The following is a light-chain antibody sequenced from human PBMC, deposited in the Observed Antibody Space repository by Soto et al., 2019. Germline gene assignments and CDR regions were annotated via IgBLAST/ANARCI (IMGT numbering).Light chain of an antibody. V-gene: IGKV3-20*01. Sequence: EIVLPQSPCTLSLSPGERSTLSCISSQTISSSYLAWYQQKPGQAPRLLIYRTSNRATGIPDRFSGSGSGTDFTLTISRLEPEDFAVYCCQQYDTSPRTFGQGTKVDIK. J-gene: IGKJ1*01. CDR2: RTS. CDR1: QTISSSY. CDR3: QQYDTSPRT.